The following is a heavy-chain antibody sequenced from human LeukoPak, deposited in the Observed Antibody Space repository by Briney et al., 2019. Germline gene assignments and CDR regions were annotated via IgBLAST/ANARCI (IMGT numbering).Heavy chain of an antibody. V-gene: IGHV4-59*01. J-gene: IGHJ4*02. Sequence: SETLSLTCTVSGGSISSYYWSWIRQPPGKGLEWIGYIYYSGSTNYNPSLKSRVTISVDTSKNQFSLKLSSVTAADTAVYYCARDGERWLQRGVGYFDYWGQGTLVTVSS. CDR2: IYYSGST. CDR3: ARDGERWLQRGVGYFDY. CDR1: GGSISSYY. D-gene: IGHD5-24*01.